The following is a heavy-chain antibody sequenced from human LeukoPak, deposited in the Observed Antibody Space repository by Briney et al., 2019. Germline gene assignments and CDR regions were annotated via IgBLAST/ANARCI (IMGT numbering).Heavy chain of an antibody. Sequence: PSETLSLTCTVSGGSISSGGYYWSWIRQPPGKGLEWIGYIYHSGSTYYNPSLKSRVTISVVRSKNQFSLKLSSVTAADTAVYYCARCRPTTVPNPSYWGQGTLVTVSS. V-gene: IGHV4-30-2*01. CDR1: GGSISSGGYY. CDR3: ARCRPTTVPNPSY. J-gene: IGHJ4*02. D-gene: IGHD1-7*01. CDR2: IYHSGST.